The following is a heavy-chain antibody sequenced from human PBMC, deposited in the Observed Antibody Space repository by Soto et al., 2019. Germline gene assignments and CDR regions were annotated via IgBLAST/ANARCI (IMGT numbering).Heavy chain of an antibody. CDR1: GFTFISNG. J-gene: IGHJ4*02. D-gene: IGHD5-12*01. Sequence: QVQLVESGGGVVQPGRSLRLSCAASGFTFISNGMHWVRQAPGKGLEWVAVISYDGSNKYYADSVKGRFTMSRDNSKNTLYLQMNSLRAEDTAVYYCAKEAHGYDQYYFDYWGQGTLVTVSS. V-gene: IGHV3-30*18. CDR2: ISYDGSNK. CDR3: AKEAHGYDQYYFDY.